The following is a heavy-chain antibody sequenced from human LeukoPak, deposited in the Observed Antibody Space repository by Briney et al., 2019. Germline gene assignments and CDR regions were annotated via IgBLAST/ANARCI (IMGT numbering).Heavy chain of an antibody. CDR1: GYTFTSYY. CDR3: ARDPTTVVVHYYYYGMDV. V-gene: IGHV1-46*01. J-gene: IGHJ6*02. D-gene: IGHD2-15*01. Sequence: ASVKVSCKASGYTFTSYYMHWVRQAPGQGLEWMGIINPSGGSTSYAQKFQGRVTMTRDTSTSTVYMELSSLRSEDTAVYYCARDPTTVVVHYYYYGMDVWGQGTTVTVSS. CDR2: INPSGGST.